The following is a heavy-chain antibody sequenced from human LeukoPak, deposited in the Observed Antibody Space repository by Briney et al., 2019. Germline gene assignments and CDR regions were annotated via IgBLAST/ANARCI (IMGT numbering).Heavy chain of an antibody. J-gene: IGHJ3*02. Sequence: ASVTVSCKASGYMFTDYYMHWVRQAPGQGLEWMGWIYPNSGGTTYAQKFQGRVTMTRDTPISTVYMELSRLRSDDTAFYYCARDGVSGGAFDIWGQGTMVTVSS. V-gene: IGHV1-2*02. CDR1: GYMFTDYY. CDR2: IYPNSGGT. CDR3: ARDGVSGGAFDI. D-gene: IGHD3-10*02.